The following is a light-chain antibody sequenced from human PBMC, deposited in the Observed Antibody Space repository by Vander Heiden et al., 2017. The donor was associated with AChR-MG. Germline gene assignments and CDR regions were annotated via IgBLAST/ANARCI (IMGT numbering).Light chain of an antibody. J-gene: IGLJ2*01. CDR1: SSDIGAGYD. CDR3: QSYDSSLSNLVV. Sequence: SVLTQPPSVSGAPGQRVTISCTGSSSDIGAGYDVHWYQQLPGTAPKLLIYANNNRPSGVPDRFSGSKSGTSASLAITGLQAEDEADYYCQSYDSSLSNLVVFGGGTKLTVL. V-gene: IGLV1-40*01. CDR2: ANN.